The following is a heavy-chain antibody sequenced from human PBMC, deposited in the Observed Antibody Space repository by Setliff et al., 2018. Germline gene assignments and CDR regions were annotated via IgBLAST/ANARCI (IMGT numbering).Heavy chain of an antibody. D-gene: IGHD6-6*01. CDR2: IYYSGST. Sequence: NPSETLSLTCTVSGGSISSSSYYWGWIRQPPGKGLEWIGSIYYSGSTYYNPSLKSRVTISVDTSKNQFSLKLSSVTAADTAVYYCARVAQYSSSSFYYYYYGMDVWDQGTTVTVSS. CDR3: ARVAQYSSSSFYYYYYGMDV. J-gene: IGHJ6*02. CDR1: GGSISSSSYY. V-gene: IGHV4-39*07.